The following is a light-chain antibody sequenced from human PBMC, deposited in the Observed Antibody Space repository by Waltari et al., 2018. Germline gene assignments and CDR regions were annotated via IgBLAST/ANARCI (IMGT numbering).Light chain of an antibody. Sequence: QSVMTQTPAASGTPGQRIIMSCSGSSANTGKNYVNWYQQFPGRAPKLLIYRDTQRPSGVPDRFSGSKSGTSASLAISGLRSEDEGTYYCAAWDDTLSAWVFGGGTKLVVL. CDR1: SANTGKNY. CDR3: AAWDDTLSAWV. CDR2: RDT. J-gene: IGLJ3*02. V-gene: IGLV1-47*01.